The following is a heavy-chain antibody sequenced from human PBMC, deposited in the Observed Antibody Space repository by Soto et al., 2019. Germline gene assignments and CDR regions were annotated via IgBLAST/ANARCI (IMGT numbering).Heavy chain of an antibody. Sequence: XVKVSCKASGGTFSRYAISRVRQAPGQGLEWMGRIIPILGIANYAQKFQGRVTITADKSTSTAYMELSSLRSEDTAVYYCAREVGSGYDPLDYWGQGILVTVSS. CDR1: GGTFSRYA. V-gene: IGHV1-69*04. CDR3: AREVGSGYDPLDY. J-gene: IGHJ4*02. D-gene: IGHD5-12*01. CDR2: IIPILGIA.